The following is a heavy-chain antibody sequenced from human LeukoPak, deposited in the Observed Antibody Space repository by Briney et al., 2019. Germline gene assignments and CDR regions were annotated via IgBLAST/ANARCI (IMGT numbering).Heavy chain of an antibody. V-gene: IGHV3-30*18. CDR1: GFTFSRYG. CDR2: ISYGGSNK. J-gene: IGHJ6*02. Sequence: GRFPRLSCAASGFTFSRYGMHWVREAPGKGLEWVAVISYGGSNKYYAHCEKGRFTISRDNSKNTLYLQMNSLRAEDTAVYYCAKVFSWTTVNPSFLTGMDVWGQGTTVTVSS. D-gene: IGHD4-11*01. CDR3: AKVFSWTTVNPSFLTGMDV.